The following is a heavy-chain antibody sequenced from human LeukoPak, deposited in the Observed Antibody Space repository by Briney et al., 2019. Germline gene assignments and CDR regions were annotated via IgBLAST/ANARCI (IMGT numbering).Heavy chain of an antibody. Sequence: QSGGSLRLSCAASGLTVSSNDMTWVRQAPGKGLEWVAVISYDGSYKYYAASVKGRFTISRDNSKNTLYLQMNSLRAEGTAVYYCAKDRIPPFSNYYDSSGYLDYWGQGTLVTVSS. CDR3: AKDRIPPFSNYYDSSGYLDY. J-gene: IGHJ4*02. D-gene: IGHD3-22*01. CDR2: ISYDGSYK. CDR1: GLTVSSND. V-gene: IGHV3-30*18.